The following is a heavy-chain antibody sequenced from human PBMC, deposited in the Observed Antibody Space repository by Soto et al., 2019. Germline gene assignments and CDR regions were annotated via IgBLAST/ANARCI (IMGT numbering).Heavy chain of an antibody. D-gene: IGHD3-22*01. CDR1: GFSLSTSGMC. CDR3: ARSSYYYDSSGYYPPQYFAY. V-gene: IGHV2-70*01. Sequence: SGPTLVNPTQTLTLTCTFSGFSLSTSGMCVSWIRQPPGKALEWLALIDWDDDKYYSTSLKTRLTISKDTSKNQVVLTMTNMDPVDTAPYYCARSSYYYDSSGYYPPQYFAYWGQGTLVPVSS. J-gene: IGHJ4*02. CDR2: IDWDDDK.